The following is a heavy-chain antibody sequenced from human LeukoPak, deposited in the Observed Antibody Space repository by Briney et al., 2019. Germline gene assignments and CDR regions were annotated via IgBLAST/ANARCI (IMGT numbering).Heavy chain of an antibody. CDR2: ISYDGSNK. V-gene: IGHV3-30-3*02. Sequence: GGSLRLSCAASGFTFSSYAMHWVRQAPGKGLEWVAVISYDGSNKYYADSVKGRFTISRDNSKNTLYVQMNSLRAEDTAVYYCAKQGRYYYDSSGYYAFDYWGQGTLVTVSS. D-gene: IGHD3-22*01. CDR3: AKQGRYYYDSSGYYAFDY. J-gene: IGHJ4*02. CDR1: GFTFSSYA.